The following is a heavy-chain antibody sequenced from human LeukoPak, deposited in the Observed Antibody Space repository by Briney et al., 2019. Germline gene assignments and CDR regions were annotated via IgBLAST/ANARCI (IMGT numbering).Heavy chain of an antibody. CDR1: GFSFSDFY. CDR3: AREARGSGRDFDY. D-gene: IGHD1-26*01. V-gene: IGHV3-11*01. Sequence: GGSLRLSCAASGFSFSDFYMSWIRQAPGMGLEWISYIGTRSNPIYYADSVKGRFTISRDDAKNSLYLQLNSLRDEDTAVYFCAREARGSGRDFDYWGQGILVTVSS. J-gene: IGHJ4*02. CDR2: IGTRSNPI.